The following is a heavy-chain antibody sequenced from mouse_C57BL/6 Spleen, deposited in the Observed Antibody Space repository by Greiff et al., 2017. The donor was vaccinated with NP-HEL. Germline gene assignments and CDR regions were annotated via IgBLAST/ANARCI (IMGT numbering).Heavy chain of an antibody. CDR3: AGMVRAWFAY. Sequence: VQLKESGAEFVKPGASVKLSCTASGFNIKDYYMHWVKQRTEQGLEWIGRIDPEDGETKYAPKFQGKATITAATSSTTAYLQLSSLTSEDTAVYYCAGMVRAWFAYWGQGTLVTVSA. V-gene: IGHV14-2*01. D-gene: IGHD2-3*01. J-gene: IGHJ3*01. CDR2: IDPEDGET. CDR1: GFNIKDYY.